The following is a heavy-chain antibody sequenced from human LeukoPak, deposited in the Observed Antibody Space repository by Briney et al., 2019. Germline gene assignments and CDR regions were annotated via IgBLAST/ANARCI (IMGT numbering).Heavy chain of an antibody. CDR2: IWSDGSNK. CDR1: GFTFSSYS. Sequence: GGSLRLSCAASGFTFSSYSMNWVRQVPGKGLEWVAVIWSDGSNKYYADSMKGRFTISRDNSRNTLFLQMNSLRVEDTAVYFCARAREYDSAGYYYGADYWGQGTLVTVSS. V-gene: IGHV3-33*08. CDR3: ARAREYDSAGYYYGADY. D-gene: IGHD3-22*01. J-gene: IGHJ4*02.